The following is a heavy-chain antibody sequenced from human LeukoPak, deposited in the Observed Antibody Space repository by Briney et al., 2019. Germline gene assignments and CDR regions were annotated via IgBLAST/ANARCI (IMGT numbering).Heavy chain of an antibody. Sequence: AGGSLRLSCAASGFTFSRYWMSWVRQAPGKGLEWVSYISSSSSTIYYADSVKGRFTISRDNAKNSLYLQMNSLRAEDTAVYYCARDLHSYGYWGQGTLVTVSS. CDR2: ISSSSSTI. V-gene: IGHV3-48*01. CDR3: ARDLHSYGY. J-gene: IGHJ4*02. D-gene: IGHD5-18*01. CDR1: GFTFSRYW.